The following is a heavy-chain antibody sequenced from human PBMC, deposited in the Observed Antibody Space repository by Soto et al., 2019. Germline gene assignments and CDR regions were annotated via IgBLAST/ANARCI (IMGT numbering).Heavy chain of an antibody. V-gene: IGHV4-39*01. CDR3: ARHRIAAAFSGIGY. D-gene: IGHD6-13*01. CDR1: GGSISSSSYY. Sequence: QLQLQESGPGLVKPSETLSLTCTVSGGSISSSSYYWGWIRQPPGKGLGWIGSIYYSGSTYYNPSLKCRVTISVDTSKNQFSLKLSSVTAADTAVYYCARHRIAAAFSGIGYWGQGTLVTVSS. J-gene: IGHJ4*02. CDR2: IYYSGST.